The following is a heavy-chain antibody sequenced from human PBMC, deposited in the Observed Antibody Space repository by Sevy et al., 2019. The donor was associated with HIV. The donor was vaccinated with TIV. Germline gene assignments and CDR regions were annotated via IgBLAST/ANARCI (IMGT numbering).Heavy chain of an antibody. CDR1: GFTFSSYW. CDR2: IKQDGSEK. CDR3: ARDGTTRYGYWYRIAAPYYSMDV. Sequence: GGSLRLSCAASGFTFSSYWMSWVRQAPGKGLEWVANIKQDGSEKYYVDSVKGRFTISRDNAKNSLYLQMNSLRAEDTAVYYCARDGTTRYGYWYRIAAPYYSMDVWGQGTTVTVSS. J-gene: IGHJ6*02. D-gene: IGHD5-18*01. V-gene: IGHV3-7*03.